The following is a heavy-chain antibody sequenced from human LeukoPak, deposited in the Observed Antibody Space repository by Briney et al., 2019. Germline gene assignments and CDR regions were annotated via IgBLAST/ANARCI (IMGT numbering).Heavy chain of an antibody. V-gene: IGHV3-73*01. CDR2: IRSKANSYAT. Sequence: PGGSLRLSCAASGFTFSGSAMHWVRQASGKGLEWVGRIRSKANSYATAYAASVKGRFTISRDDSKNTAYLQMNSLKTEDTAVYYCTRQYDYGDYSNYYYYGMDVWGQGTTVTVSS. J-gene: IGHJ6*02. D-gene: IGHD4-17*01. CDR1: GFTFSGSA. CDR3: TRQYDYGDYSNYYYYGMDV.